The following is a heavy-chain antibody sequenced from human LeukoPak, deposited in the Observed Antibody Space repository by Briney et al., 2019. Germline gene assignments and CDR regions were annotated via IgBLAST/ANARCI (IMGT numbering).Heavy chain of an antibody. V-gene: IGHV4-59*01. J-gene: IGHJ2*01. D-gene: IGHD6-25*01. CDR1: VGSISSYY. Sequence: PSETPSLTCSVSVGSISSYYWSWIRQPPGKGLEWIGNMHYSGSTNYNPSLKSRVTISVDTSMNQFSLLLTSATAADTAVYYCARDSLLRGSGWDYWYFDLWGRGTLVTVSS. CDR3: ARDSLLRGSGWDYWYFDL. CDR2: MHYSGST.